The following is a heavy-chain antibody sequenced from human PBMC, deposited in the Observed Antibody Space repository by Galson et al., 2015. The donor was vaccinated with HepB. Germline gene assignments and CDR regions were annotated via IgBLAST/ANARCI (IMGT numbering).Heavy chain of an antibody. J-gene: IGHJ5*02. CDR3: ARKPLDVVLDSTQNNWFGP. Sequence: SVKVSCKASGLTTYAINWVRQAPGHGLEWMGWTNTYNQNTNYAQKFQGRVTMTTDTSTSTAFMELRSLTSDDKAIYYCARKPLDVVLDSTQNNWFGPWGQGTPVTVSS. D-gene: IGHD2-15*01. V-gene: IGHV1-18*01. CDR2: TNTYNQNT. CDR1: GLTTYA.